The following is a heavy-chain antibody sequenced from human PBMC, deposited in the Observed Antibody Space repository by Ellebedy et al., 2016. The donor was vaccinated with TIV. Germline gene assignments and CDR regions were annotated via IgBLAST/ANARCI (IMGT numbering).Heavy chain of an antibody. Sequence: GESLKISCAASGFTFSSYAMSWVRQAPGKGLEWVSAISGSGGSTYYADSVKGRFTISRDNSKNTLYLQMNSLRAEDTAVYYCAKVATAMKQYYFDYWGQGTLVTVSS. J-gene: IGHJ4*02. CDR3: AKVATAMKQYYFDY. D-gene: IGHD5-18*01. V-gene: IGHV3-23*01. CDR2: ISGSGGST. CDR1: GFTFSSYA.